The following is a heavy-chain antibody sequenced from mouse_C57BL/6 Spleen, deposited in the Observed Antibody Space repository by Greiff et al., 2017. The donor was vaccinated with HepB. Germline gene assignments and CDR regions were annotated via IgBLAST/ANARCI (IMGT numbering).Heavy chain of an antibody. CDR3: ARSYYYGSSYEGFAY. Sequence: LVESGAELVKPGASVKISCKASGYAFSSYWMNWVKQRPGKGLEWIGQIYPGDGDTNYNGKFKGKATLTADKSSSTAYMQLSSLTSEDSAVYFCARSYYYGSSYEGFAYWGQGTLVTVSA. CDR2: IYPGDGDT. V-gene: IGHV1-80*01. J-gene: IGHJ3*01. CDR1: GYAFSSYW. D-gene: IGHD1-1*01.